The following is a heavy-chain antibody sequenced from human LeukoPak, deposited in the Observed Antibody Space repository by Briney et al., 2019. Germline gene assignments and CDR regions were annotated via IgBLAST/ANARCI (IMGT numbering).Heavy chain of an antibody. V-gene: IGHV4-38-2*02. CDR3: ARSSSYRAFDI. CDR2: IYHSGGT. J-gene: IGHJ3*02. D-gene: IGHD6-6*01. Sequence: SETLSLTCTVSGYSISSGYYWGWIRQPPGKGLEWIGSIYHSGGTYYNPSLKSRVTISVDTSKNQFSLKLSSVTAADTAVYYCARSSSYRAFDIWGQGTMVTVSS. CDR1: GYSISSGYY.